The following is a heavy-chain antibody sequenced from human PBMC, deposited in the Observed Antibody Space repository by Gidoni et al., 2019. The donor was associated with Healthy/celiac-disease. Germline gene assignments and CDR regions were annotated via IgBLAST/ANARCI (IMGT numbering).Heavy chain of an antibody. CDR2: IKSKTEGGTT. J-gene: IGHJ3*02. V-gene: IGHV3-15*01. D-gene: IGHD3-10*01. Sequence: EVQLVESGGGLVKPGGSLRLSCAASGFTFSNAWMSWVRQAPGKGLEWVGRIKSKTEGGTTDYAAPVKGRFTISRDDSKNTLYLQMNSLKTEDTAVYYCTTDGFGSGSIWGQGTMVTVSS. CDR3: TTDGFGSGSI. CDR1: GFTFSNAW.